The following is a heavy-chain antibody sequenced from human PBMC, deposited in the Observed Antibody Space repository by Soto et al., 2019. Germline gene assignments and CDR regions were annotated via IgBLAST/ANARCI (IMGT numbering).Heavy chain of an antibody. CDR1: GYTLTELS. D-gene: IGHD6-13*01. V-gene: IGHV1-24*01. Sequence: SVKVSCKVSGYTLTELSMHWVRQAPGKGLEWMGGFDPEDGETIYAQKFQGRVTMTEDTSTDTAYMELSSLRSEDTAVYYCATDLYKHQLVPYYYYYGMDVWGQATTVTVSS. J-gene: IGHJ6*02. CDR2: FDPEDGET. CDR3: ATDLYKHQLVPYYYYYGMDV.